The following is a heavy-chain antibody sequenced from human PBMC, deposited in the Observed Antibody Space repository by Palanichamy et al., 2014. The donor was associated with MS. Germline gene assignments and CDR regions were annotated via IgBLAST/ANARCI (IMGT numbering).Heavy chain of an antibody. CDR3: ARVWRGSGYNRYWYFDL. V-gene: IGHV1-8*03. CDR1: GYTFTSYD. CDR2: MNPNSGNT. J-gene: IGHJ2*01. Sequence: QVQLVQSGAEVKKPGASVKVSCKASGYTFTSYDINWVRQATGQGLEWMGWMNPNSGNTGYAQKFQGRVTITRNTSISTAYMELSSLRSEDTAVYYCARVWRGSGYNRYWYFDLWGRGTLVTVSS. D-gene: IGHD3-22*01.